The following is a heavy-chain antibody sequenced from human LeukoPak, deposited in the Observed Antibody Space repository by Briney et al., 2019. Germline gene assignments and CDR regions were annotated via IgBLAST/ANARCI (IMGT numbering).Heavy chain of an antibody. J-gene: IGHJ4*02. CDR2: ISSSSSYI. CDR3: AKIPSRGGVGY. CDR1: GFTFSSYS. Sequence: GGSLRLSCAASGFTFSSYSMNWVRQAPGKGLEWVSSISSSSSYIYYVDSVKGRFTISRDNAKNSLYLQMNSLTAEDTAVYYCAKIPSRGGVGYWGQGTLVIVSS. V-gene: IGHV3-21*01. D-gene: IGHD3-10*01.